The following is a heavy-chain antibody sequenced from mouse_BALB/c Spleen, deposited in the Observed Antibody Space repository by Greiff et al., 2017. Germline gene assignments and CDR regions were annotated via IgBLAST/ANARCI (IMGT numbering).Heavy chain of an antibody. Sequence: VQLQQSGAELVRSGASVKLSCTASGFNIKDYYMHWVKQRPEQGLEWIGWIDPENGDTEYAPKFQGKATMTADTSSNTAYLQLSSLTSEDTAVYYCNRDGSSYGYWGQGTTLTVSS. CDR1: GFNIKDYY. CDR3: NRDGSSYGY. D-gene: IGHD1-1*01. CDR2: IDPENGDT. V-gene: IGHV14-4*02. J-gene: IGHJ2*01.